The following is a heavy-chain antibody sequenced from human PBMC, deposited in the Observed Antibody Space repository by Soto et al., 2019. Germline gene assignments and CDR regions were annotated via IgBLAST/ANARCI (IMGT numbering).Heavy chain of an antibody. D-gene: IGHD5-12*01. CDR3: AKVFGFDSGYDFLFDH. Sequence: GGSLRLSCAASGFIFSNYGMHWVRQTPGKGLEWVAIMSNDGSRKYYADSVKGRFTISRDNSKNTLYLQMDSLRPEDTAVYYCAKVFGFDSGYDFLFDHWGQGSLVTVSS. CDR2: MSNDGSRK. J-gene: IGHJ4*02. CDR1: GFIFSNYG. V-gene: IGHV3-30*18.